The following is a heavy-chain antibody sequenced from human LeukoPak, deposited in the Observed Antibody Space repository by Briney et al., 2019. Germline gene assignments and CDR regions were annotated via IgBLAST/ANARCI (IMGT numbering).Heavy chain of an antibody. CDR3: ARDGDGYPI. Sequence: PGGSLRLSFGTSGFPVSNNYMSWVRQAPGKGLEWVSVIYSGGRTYYADSVKGRFTISRDNSKNTLYLQMNSLRAEDTAVYYCARDGDGYPIWGQGTMVTVSS. CDR2: IYSGGRT. J-gene: IGHJ3*02. D-gene: IGHD5-24*01. CDR1: GFPVSNNY. V-gene: IGHV3-53*01.